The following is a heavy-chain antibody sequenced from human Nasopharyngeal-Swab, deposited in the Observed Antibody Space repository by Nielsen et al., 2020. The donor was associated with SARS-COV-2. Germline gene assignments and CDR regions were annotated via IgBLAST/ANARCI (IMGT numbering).Heavy chain of an antibody. D-gene: IGHD6-25*01. J-gene: IGHJ5*02. V-gene: IGHV4-34*01. Sequence: SETLSLTCAVYGGSFSGYYWSWIRQPPGKGLEWIGEINHSGSTNYNPSLKSRVTISVDTSKNQFSLKLSSVTAADTAVYYCARPRLAPAPPFPPWGQGTPVTVSS. CDR2: INHSGST. CDR3: ARPRLAPAPPFPP. CDR1: GGSFSGYY.